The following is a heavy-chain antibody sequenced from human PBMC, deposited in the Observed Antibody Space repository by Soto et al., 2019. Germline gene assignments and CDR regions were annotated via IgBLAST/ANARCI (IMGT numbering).Heavy chain of an antibody. CDR1: AFSFSSYA. V-gene: IGHV3-30*18. D-gene: IGHD3-10*01. Sequence: QVQLVESGGGVVQPGRSLRLSCVASAFSFSSYAMHWVRQAPGKGLEWVAVISYDGNNKWYADSVKGRFTISRDKYENTLYLQMTSQRAEDTAVYYCANNYYGAGSDLMTDDSWGQGTLVTVSA. CDR3: ANNYYGAGSDLMTDDS. CDR2: ISYDGNNK. J-gene: IGHJ4*02.